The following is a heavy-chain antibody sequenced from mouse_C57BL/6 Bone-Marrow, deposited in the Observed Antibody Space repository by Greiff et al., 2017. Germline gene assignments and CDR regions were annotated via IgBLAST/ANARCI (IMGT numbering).Heavy chain of an antibody. CDR1: GFTFSDYG. Sequence: EVQRVESGGGLVKPGGSLKLSCAASGFTFSDYGMHWVRQAPEKGLEWVAYISSGSSTIYYADTVKGRFIISRDNAKNTLFLQMTGLRSVDTAMFYCARPPGFAYWGQGTLVTVSA. J-gene: IGHJ3*01. CDR2: ISSGSSTI. V-gene: IGHV5-17*01. CDR3: ARPPGFAY.